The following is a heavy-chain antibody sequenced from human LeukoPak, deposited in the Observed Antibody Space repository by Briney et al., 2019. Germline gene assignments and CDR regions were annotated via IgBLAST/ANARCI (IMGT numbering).Heavy chain of an antibody. Sequence: ASVKVSCKASGGTFSSYAISWVRQAPGQGLEWMGGIIPIFGTANYAQKFQGRVTITTDESTSTAYMELSSLRSEDTAVYYCARVIKSGYSSSWNYMDVWGKGTTVTVSS. CDR3: ARVIKSGYSSSWNYMDV. CDR1: GGTFSSYA. V-gene: IGHV1-69*05. J-gene: IGHJ6*03. D-gene: IGHD6-13*01. CDR2: IIPIFGTA.